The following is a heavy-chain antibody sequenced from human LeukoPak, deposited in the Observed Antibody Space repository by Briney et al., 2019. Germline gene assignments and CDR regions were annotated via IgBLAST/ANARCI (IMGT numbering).Heavy chain of an antibody. CDR2: IYYSGST. V-gene: IGHV4-39*01. Sequence: SETLSLPCTVSGGSISSSSYYWGWIRQPPGKGLEWIGSIYYSGSTYYNPSLKSRVTISVDTSKNQFSLKLSSVTAADTAVYYCARQYDFWSGYRNWFDPWGQGTLVTVSS. J-gene: IGHJ5*02. CDR3: ARQYDFWSGYRNWFDP. CDR1: GGSISSSSYY. D-gene: IGHD3-3*01.